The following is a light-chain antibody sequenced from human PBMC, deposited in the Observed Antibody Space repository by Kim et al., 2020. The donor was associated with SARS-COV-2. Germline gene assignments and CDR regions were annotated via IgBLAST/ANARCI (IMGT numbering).Light chain of an antibody. CDR3: KQTYISPVT. J-gene: IGKJ3*01. CDR2: AAS. Sequence: DIQMTQSPSSLSASVGDRVTITCRRSQNINSHLNWYHQKPGRAPKLLIYAASTLQGGVPSRFSGSGSETDFTLTISSLQPEDFATYFCKQTYISPVTFGPGTKVDIK. V-gene: IGKV1-39*01. CDR1: QNINSH.